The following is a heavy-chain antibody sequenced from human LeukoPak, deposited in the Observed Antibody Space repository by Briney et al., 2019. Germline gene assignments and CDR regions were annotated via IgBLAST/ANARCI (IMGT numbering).Heavy chain of an antibody. CDR2: IDTSSNSI. CDR3: ARSRDVAARPIDY. J-gene: IGHJ4*02. V-gene: IGHV3-48*01. CDR1: GFTFSDYY. D-gene: IGHD6-6*01. Sequence: GGSLRLSCAASGFTFSDYYMNWVRQAPGKGLEWVSYIDTSSNSIYYADSVKGRFTISRDNSKNTLYLQMNSLRAEDTAVYYCARSRDVAARPIDYWGQGTLVTVSS.